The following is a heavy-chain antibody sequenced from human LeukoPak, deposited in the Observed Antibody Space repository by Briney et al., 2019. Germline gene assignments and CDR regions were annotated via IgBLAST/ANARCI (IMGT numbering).Heavy chain of an antibody. V-gene: IGHV3-23*01. D-gene: IGHD3-10*01. J-gene: IGHJ4*02. CDR2: ISDSGDRA. Sequence: GGSLRLSCAASGFTFSSYAMSWVRQAPGKGLEWVSGISDSGDRAHYADSVKGRFTISRDNSKNTLYLQMNSLRAEDTAVYFCAKQTTGYSGSGVDYWGQGTLVTVSS. CDR3: AKQTTGYSGSGVDY. CDR1: GFTFSSYA.